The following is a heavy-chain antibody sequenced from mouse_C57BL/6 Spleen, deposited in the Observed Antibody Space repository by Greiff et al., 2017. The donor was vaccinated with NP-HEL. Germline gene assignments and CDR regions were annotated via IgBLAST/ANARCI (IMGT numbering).Heavy chain of an antibody. CDR1: GFTFSDYG. CDR3: ARLYDPYAMDY. J-gene: IGHJ4*01. V-gene: IGHV5-17*01. Sequence: EVKLVESGGGLVKPGGSLKLSCAASGFTFSDYGMHWVRQAPEKGLEWVAYISSGSSTIYYADTVTGRFTISRDNAKNTLFLQMTSLRSEDTAMYYCARLYDPYAMDYWGQGTSVTVSS. D-gene: IGHD2-3*01. CDR2: ISSGSSTI.